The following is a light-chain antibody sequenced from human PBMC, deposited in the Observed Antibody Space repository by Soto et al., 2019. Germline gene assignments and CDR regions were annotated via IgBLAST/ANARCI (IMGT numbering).Light chain of an antibody. CDR3: QQRSNWPPIT. CDR1: QSVSNY. J-gene: IGKJ5*01. CDR2: DAS. V-gene: IGKV3-11*01. Sequence: EIVLPQSPATLSLSPGEKATLSCRASQSVSNYLAWYQQKPVQAPRLLIYDASTGATGIPARFSGRRSGTDFTLTISSLEPEDFAVYYCQQRSNWPPITFGQGTRLEIK.